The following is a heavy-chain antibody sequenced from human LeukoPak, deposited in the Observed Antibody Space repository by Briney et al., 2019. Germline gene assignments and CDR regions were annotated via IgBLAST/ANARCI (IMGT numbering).Heavy chain of an antibody. CDR3: ASYEQSVSNWYFDL. Sequence: PGGSLRLSCTASGFIVSSNYMTWVRQAPGKGLEWVSLIYSGGSTYYADSVKGRFTISRDNSKNTLYLQMNSLRAEDTAVYYCASYEQSVSNWYFDLWGRGTLVTVSP. J-gene: IGHJ2*01. V-gene: IGHV3-53*01. CDR1: GFIVSSNY. CDR2: IYSGGST. D-gene: IGHD3-16*01.